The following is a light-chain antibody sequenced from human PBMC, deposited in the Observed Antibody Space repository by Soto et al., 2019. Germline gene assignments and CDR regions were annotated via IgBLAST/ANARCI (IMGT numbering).Light chain of an antibody. Sequence: EIVMTQSPATLSVSPGERATLSCRASKSVSSNLAWYQQKPGQAPRLLIYAASTRATGIPARFSGSGSGTEFTLTISSLQSEDFVVYYRQQYNNWPQWTFGQGTKVEIK. CDR2: AAS. CDR3: QQYNNWPQWT. J-gene: IGKJ1*01. V-gene: IGKV3-15*01. CDR1: KSVSSN.